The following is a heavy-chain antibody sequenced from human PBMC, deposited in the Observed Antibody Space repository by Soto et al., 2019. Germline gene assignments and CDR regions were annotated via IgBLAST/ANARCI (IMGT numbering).Heavy chain of an antibody. Sequence: PGGSLRLSCAASGFTVSNKYMTWVRQAPGKGLEWVSIIYDVGSTYYADSVKGRFTISRDNSKNTLYLQMNSLRAEDTAVYYCARAGGYCSSTSCYYFDYWGQGTLVTLSS. D-gene: IGHD2-2*01. CDR3: ARAGGYCSSTSCYYFDY. CDR2: IYDVGST. J-gene: IGHJ4*02. V-gene: IGHV3-53*01. CDR1: GFTVSNKY.